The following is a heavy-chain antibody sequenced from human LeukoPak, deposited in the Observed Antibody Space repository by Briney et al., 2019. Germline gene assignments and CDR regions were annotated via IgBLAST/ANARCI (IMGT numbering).Heavy chain of an antibody. D-gene: IGHD6-13*01. CDR2: IYYSGST. J-gene: IGHJ4*02. V-gene: IGHV4-59*01. CDR3: ARSYSSSWYAIPHFDY. Sequence: SETLSLTCTVSGGSISSYYWSWIRQPPGKGLEWIGYIYYSGSTNYNPSLKSRVPISVDTSKNQFSPKLSSVSAADTAVYYCARSYSSSWYAIPHFDYWGQGTLVTVSS. CDR1: GGSISSYY.